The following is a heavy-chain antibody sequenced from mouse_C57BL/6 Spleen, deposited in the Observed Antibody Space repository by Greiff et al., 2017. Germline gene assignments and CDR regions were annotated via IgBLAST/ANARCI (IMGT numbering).Heavy chain of an antibody. CDR3: ARGYYGSPLYYYAMDY. J-gene: IGHJ4*01. CDR1: GYTFTSYW. D-gene: IGHD1-1*01. V-gene: IGHV1-72*01. CDR2: IDPNSGGT. Sequence: VQLQQSGAELVKPGASVKLSCKASGYTFTSYWMHWVKQRPGRGLEWIGRIDPNSGGTKYNEKFKSKATLTVDKPSSTAYMQLSSLTSEDSAVYYCARGYYGSPLYYYAMDYWGQGTSVTVSS.